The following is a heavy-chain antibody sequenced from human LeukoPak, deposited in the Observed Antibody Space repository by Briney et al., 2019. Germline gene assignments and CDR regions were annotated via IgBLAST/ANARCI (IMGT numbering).Heavy chain of an antibody. CDR1: GGSISRGGYS. CDR2: AYHTGST. Sequence: SQTLSLTCAVSGGSISRGGYSWSWIRQPPGKGLEWMGYAYHTGSTYYNASLKSRVTISVDTSRNQFSLKLNSVTAADTAVYYCARAPADSYGAFDYWGQGTLVTVSS. V-gene: IGHV4-30-2*01. CDR3: ARAPADSYGAFDY. J-gene: IGHJ4*02. D-gene: IGHD5-18*01.